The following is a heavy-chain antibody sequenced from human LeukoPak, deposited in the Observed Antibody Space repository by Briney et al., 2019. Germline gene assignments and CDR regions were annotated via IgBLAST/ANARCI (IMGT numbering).Heavy chain of an antibody. V-gene: IGHV4-59*01. J-gene: IGHJ3*01. CDR2: MSYSGSA. CDR1: GGSINNYY. Sequence: SETLSLTCTVSGGSINNYYWSWFRQPPGKRLEWIGYMSYSGSANYNPALKSRVTISVDTSKNQFSLKLSSVTAADTAVYYCARGRKVVVDYEPQTFDVWGQGTLVTVSS. D-gene: IGHD2-2*01. CDR3: ARGRKVVVDYEPQTFDV.